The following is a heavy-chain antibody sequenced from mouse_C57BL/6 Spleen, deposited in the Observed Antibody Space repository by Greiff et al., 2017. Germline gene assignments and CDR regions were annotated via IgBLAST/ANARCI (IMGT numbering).Heavy chain of an antibody. CDR1: GFTFSSYA. CDR3: ARARYYGSSPLAMDY. Sequence: EVKLMESGGGLVKPGGSLKLSCAASGFTFSSYAMSWVRQTPEKRLEWVATISDGGSNTYYPANVKGRVTISRDNAKKNLYLQMSHLKSEDTAMYYCARARYYGSSPLAMDYWGQGTSVTVSS. CDR2: ISDGGSNT. V-gene: IGHV5-4*03. J-gene: IGHJ4*01. D-gene: IGHD1-1*01.